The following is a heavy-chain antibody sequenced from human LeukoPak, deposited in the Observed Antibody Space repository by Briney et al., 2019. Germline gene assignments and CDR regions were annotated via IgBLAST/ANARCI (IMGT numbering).Heavy chain of an antibody. CDR2: IYYSGST. CDR3: ARARGEGVPAGTLPDY. CDR1: GGSISDYS. J-gene: IGHJ4*02. D-gene: IGHD2-2*01. V-gene: IGHV4-59*01. Sequence: SETLSLTCSVSGGSISDYSWNWIRQPPGKGPEWVGHIYYSGSTNFNPSLKSRVIMSIDTSKKQFSLKLTSVSAADTAVYYCARARGEGVPAGTLPDYWGQGTLVTVSS.